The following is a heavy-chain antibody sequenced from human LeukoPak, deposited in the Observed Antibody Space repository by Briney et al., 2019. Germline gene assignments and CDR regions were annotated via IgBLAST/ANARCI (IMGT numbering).Heavy chain of an antibody. J-gene: IGHJ6*03. CDR1: GFTFSSYS. CDR2: ISSSSSTI. Sequence: PGGSLRLSCAASGFTFSSYSMNWVRQAPGKGLEWASYISSSSSTIYYADSVKGRFTISRDNAKNSLYLQMNSLRAEDTAVYYCARGPPRITMIVVVLDYYMDVWGKGTTVTVSS. CDR3: ARGPPRITMIVVVLDYYMDV. D-gene: IGHD3-22*01. V-gene: IGHV3-48*01.